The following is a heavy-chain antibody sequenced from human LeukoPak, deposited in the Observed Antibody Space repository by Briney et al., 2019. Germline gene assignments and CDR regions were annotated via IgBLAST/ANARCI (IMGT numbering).Heavy chain of an antibody. J-gene: IGHJ4*02. Sequence: GGSLRLSCTTSGFSFRDYGITWVRQAPGKGLEWVSAITRGSAHIYYADSLKGRFTISGDHSTNSVHMQMNSLRVHHTAVYYCARGALVGTVYFFDYWGPGTVVTVSS. D-gene: IGHD1-26*01. CDR1: GFSFRDYG. V-gene: IGHV3-21*01. CDR3: ARGALVGTVYFFDY. CDR2: ITRGSAHI.